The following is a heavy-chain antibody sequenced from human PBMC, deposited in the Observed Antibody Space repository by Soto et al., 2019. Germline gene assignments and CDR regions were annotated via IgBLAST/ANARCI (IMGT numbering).Heavy chain of an antibody. CDR3: ARNVAHPHYYYYYGMDV. V-gene: IGHV1-2*02. Sequence: ASVKVSCKASGYTFTGYYMHWVRQAPGQGLEWMGWINPNSGGTNYAQKFQGRVTMTRDTSISTAYMELSRLRSDDTAVYYCARNVAHPHYYYYYGMDVWGQGTTVTVPS. CDR1: GYTFTGYY. D-gene: IGHD1-1*01. J-gene: IGHJ6*02. CDR2: INPNSGGT.